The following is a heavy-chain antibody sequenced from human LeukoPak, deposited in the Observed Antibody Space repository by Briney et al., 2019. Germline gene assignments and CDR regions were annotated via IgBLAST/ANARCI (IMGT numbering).Heavy chain of an antibody. CDR1: GFTFSSYS. CDR3: AKERPAAMSRGFDP. D-gene: IGHD2-2*01. CDR2: IRYDGSNK. Sequence: GGSLRLSCAASGFTFSSYSMNWVRQAPGKGLEWVAFIRYDGSNKYYADSVKGRFTISRDNSKNTLYLQMNSLRAEDTAVYYCAKERPAAMSRGFDPWGQGTLVTVSS. J-gene: IGHJ5*02. V-gene: IGHV3-30*02.